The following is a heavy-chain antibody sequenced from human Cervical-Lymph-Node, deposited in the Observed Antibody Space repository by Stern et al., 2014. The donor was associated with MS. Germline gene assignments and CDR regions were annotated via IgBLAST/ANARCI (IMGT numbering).Heavy chain of an antibody. Sequence: EVHLVESGAEVKKPGESLKISCKGFGYNFVGYWIGWVRQMPGKGLEWMAIIYPDDSEIRYSPSFQGQVTISADKSINTAYLQWSSLRASDTAMYYCARHTAGGWNFDLWGRGTQVTVSS. V-gene: IGHV5-51*01. CDR3: ARHTAGGWNFDL. CDR2: IYPDDSEI. J-gene: IGHJ2*01. D-gene: IGHD5-18*01. CDR1: GYNFVGYW.